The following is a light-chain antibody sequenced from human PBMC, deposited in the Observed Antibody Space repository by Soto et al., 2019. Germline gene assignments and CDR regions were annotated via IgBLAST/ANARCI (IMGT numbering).Light chain of an antibody. CDR3: GAWDDSLNGYV. J-gene: IGLJ1*01. V-gene: IGLV1-44*01. CDR1: SSNIGSNT. CDR2: SDN. Sequence: QLVLTQPPSASGTPGQRVTIFCSGSSSNIGSNTVNWYQQVPGTAPKLLMYSDNQRPSGVPDRFFGSKSGTSASLAISGLQSEDEADYYCGAWDDSLNGYVFGTGTKLTVL.